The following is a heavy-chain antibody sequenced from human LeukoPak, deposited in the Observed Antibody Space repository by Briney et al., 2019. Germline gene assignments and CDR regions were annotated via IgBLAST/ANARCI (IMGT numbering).Heavy chain of an antibody. CDR1: GGSISSGGYS. D-gene: IGHD6-13*01. CDR3: ARDISSSWYNWSDP. Sequence: PSETLSLTCAVSGGSISSGGYSWSWIRQPPGKGLEWIGYIYHSGSTYYNPSLKSRVTISVDRSKNQFSLKLSSVTAADTAVYYCARDISSSWYNWSDPWGQGTLVTVSS. V-gene: IGHV4-30-2*01. J-gene: IGHJ5*02. CDR2: IYHSGST.